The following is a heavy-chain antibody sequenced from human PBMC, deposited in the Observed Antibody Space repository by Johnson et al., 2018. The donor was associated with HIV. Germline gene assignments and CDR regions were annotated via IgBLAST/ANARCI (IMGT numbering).Heavy chain of an antibody. CDR3: ASGDELGDDAFDI. CDR2: INWNGGST. V-gene: IGHV3-20*04. CDR1: GFTFSSYW. D-gene: IGHD7-27*01. Sequence: MQLVESGGGLVQPGGSLRLSCAASGFTFSSYWMSWVRQAPGKGLEWVSGINWNGGSTGYADSVKGRFTISRDNAKNSLYLQMNSLSAEDTALYYCASGDELGDDAFDIWGQGTMVTVSS. J-gene: IGHJ3*02.